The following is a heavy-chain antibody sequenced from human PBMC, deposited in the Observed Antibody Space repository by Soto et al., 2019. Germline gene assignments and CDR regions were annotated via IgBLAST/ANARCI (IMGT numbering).Heavy chain of an antibody. J-gene: IGHJ4*02. CDR1: GYSFAGYW. Sequence: PGESLKISCQGSGYSFAGYWITWVRQKPGKGLEWMGRIDPSDSQTYYSPSFRGHVTISVTKSITTVFLQWSSLRVSDTAMYYCARQIYDSDTGPNFQYYFDSWGQGTPVTVSS. CDR2: IDPSDSQT. V-gene: IGHV5-10-1*01. CDR3: ARQIYDSDTGPNFQYYFDS. D-gene: IGHD3-22*01.